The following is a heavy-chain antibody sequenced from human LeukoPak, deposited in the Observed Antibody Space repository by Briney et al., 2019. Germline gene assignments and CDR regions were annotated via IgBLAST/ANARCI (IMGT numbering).Heavy chain of an antibody. D-gene: IGHD2-15*01. Sequence: GSLRLSCAASGFTFSDYYMSWIRQAPGKGLEWVSYITSSSSYTNYVDSVKGRFTISRDNSKNTLYLQVNSLRAEDTAVYYCAKAALLLGDVFDIWGQGTMVTVSS. V-gene: IGHV3-11*05. CDR1: GFTFSDYY. CDR2: ITSSSSYT. CDR3: AKAALLLGDVFDI. J-gene: IGHJ3*02.